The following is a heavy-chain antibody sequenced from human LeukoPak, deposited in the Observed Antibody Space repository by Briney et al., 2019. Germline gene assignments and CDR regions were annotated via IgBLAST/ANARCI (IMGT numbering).Heavy chain of an antibody. D-gene: IGHD3-9*01. CDR1: GFTFSSYA. Sequence: GGSLRLSCAASGFTFSSYAMSWVRRAPGKGLEWVSAISGSGGSTYYADSVKGRFTISRDNSKNTLYLQINSLRAGDTAVYYCAKDGLLRYFENYYGMDVWGQGTTVTVSS. CDR2: ISGSGGST. CDR3: AKDGLLRYFENYYGMDV. V-gene: IGHV3-23*01. J-gene: IGHJ6*02.